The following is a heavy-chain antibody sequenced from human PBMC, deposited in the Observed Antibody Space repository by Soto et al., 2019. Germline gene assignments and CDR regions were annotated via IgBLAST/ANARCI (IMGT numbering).Heavy chain of an antibody. CDR1: GFSFSDYT. D-gene: IGHD1-20*01. V-gene: IGHV3-21*01. J-gene: IGHJ5*02. CDR3: AKDSGCVNNACAYDP. CDR2: ISRGSDYI. Sequence: GGSLRLSCAVSGFSFSDYTMNWVRQAPGKGLEWVSSISRGSDYIFYADTVKGRFTISRDNARNSLYLQMSSLRAEDTAVYCCAKDSGCVNNACAYDPWGQGTLVTVSS.